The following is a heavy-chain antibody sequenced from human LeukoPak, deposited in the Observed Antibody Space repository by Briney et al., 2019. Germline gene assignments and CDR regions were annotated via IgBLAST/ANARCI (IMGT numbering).Heavy chain of an antibody. CDR2: IYSGGST. Sequence: GGSLRLSCAASGFTVSSNYMSWVRQAPGKGLEWVSVIYSGGSTYYADSVKGRFTISRDNSKNTLYPQMNSLRAEDTAVYYCAKALRIAARARDWFDPWGQGTLVTVSS. CDR3: AKALRIAARARDWFDP. CDR1: GFTVSSNY. J-gene: IGHJ5*02. D-gene: IGHD6-6*01. V-gene: IGHV3-66*01.